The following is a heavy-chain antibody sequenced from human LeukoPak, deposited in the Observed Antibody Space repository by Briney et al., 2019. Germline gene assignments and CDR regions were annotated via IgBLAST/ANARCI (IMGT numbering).Heavy chain of an antibody. CDR3: ARDSNVDTAMVTVFYYYYYMDV. V-gene: IGHV4-59*12. D-gene: IGHD5-18*01. J-gene: IGHJ6*03. Sequence: PSETLSLTCNVSGGSIRGYYWSWIRQPPGKGLEWIGYIYSSGSTNYNPSLKSRVTMSVDTSKNQFSLKLSSVTAADTAVYYCARDSNVDTAMVTVFYYYYYMDVWGKGTTVTVSS. CDR1: GGSIRGYY. CDR2: IYSSGST.